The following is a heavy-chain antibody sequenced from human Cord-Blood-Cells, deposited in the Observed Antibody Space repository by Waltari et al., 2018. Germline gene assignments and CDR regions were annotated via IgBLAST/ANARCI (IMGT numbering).Heavy chain of an antibody. CDR1: GFPFSRYA. D-gene: IGHD3-10*01. V-gene: IGHV3-30-3*01. CDR2: ISYDGSNK. Sequence: QVQLVESGGGVVQPGRSLRLSCAASGFPFSRYAMHRVRQAPGKGLEWVAVISYDGSNKYYADSVKGRFTISRDNSKNTLYLQMNSLRAEDTAVYYCARSAGTIDFDYWGQGTLVTVSS. CDR3: ARSAGTIDFDY. J-gene: IGHJ4*02.